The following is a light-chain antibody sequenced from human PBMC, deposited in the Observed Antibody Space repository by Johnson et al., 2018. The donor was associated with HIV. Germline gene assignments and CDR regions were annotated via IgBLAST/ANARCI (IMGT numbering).Light chain of an antibody. CDR2: ENN. Sequence: QSVLTQPPSVSAAPGQKVTISCSGSSSNIGNNYVSWYQQLPGTAPKLLIYENNKRPSGTPDRFSGSTSGTSATLGITGLQTGDEADYYCGTWDSSLSVYVFATGTKVTVL. V-gene: IGLV1-51*02. CDR1: SSNIGNNY. J-gene: IGLJ1*01. CDR3: GTWDSSLSVYV.